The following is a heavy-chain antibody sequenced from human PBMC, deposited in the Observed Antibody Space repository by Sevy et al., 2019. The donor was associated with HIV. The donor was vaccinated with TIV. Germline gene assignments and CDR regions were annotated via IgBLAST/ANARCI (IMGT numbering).Heavy chain of an antibody. D-gene: IGHD6-19*01. Sequence: ASVKVSCKASGYTFTSYGISWVRQAPGQGLEWMGWISAYNGNTNYAQKLQDRVTMTTDTSTSTAYMELRSLRSDDTAVYYCASVPPGGAVAGTWYYYYYMDVWGKGTTVTVSS. J-gene: IGHJ6*03. CDR3: ASVPPGGAVAGTWYYYYYMDV. CDR1: GYTFTSYG. CDR2: ISAYNGNT. V-gene: IGHV1-18*01.